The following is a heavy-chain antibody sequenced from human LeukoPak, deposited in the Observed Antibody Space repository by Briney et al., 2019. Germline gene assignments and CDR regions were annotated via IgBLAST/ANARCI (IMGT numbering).Heavy chain of an antibody. Sequence: ASVKVSCKASGYTFTSFGISWVRQAPGQGLEWMGWSSAYNGNTNYAQKFQGRVTMTTDTSTSTAYMELRSLRSDDTAVYYCARRGLFFGYFDYWGQGTLVTVSS. V-gene: IGHV1-18*04. D-gene: IGHD3-10*01. CDR2: SSAYNGNT. CDR1: GYTFTSFG. CDR3: ARRGLFFGYFDY. J-gene: IGHJ4*02.